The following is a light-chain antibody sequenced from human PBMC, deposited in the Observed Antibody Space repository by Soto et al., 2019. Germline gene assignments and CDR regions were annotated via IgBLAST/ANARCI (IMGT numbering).Light chain of an antibody. CDR1: QSISSY. V-gene: IGKV1-39*01. CDR3: QQSYSTPWT. Sequence: DIQITQPPSSLSASVGDRVTITCRSSQSISSYLNWYQQKPWKAPNLLIYAASSLQSGVPSRFSGSGSGTDFTLTISSLQHEDFATYYCQQSYSTPWTFGQGTKVDIK. CDR2: AAS. J-gene: IGKJ1*01.